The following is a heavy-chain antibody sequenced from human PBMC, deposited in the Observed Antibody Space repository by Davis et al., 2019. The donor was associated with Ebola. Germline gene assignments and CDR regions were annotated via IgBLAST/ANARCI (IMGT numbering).Heavy chain of an antibody. Sequence: GESLKISCAASGFTLSSYSMHWVRQAPGKGLEWVAVISYDGSNKYYADSVKGRFTISRDNSKNTVYLQMNSLRAEDTAVYNCAKDGAEYNDFWSGYLNYWGQGTLVSVSS. D-gene: IGHD3-3*01. CDR1: GFTLSSYS. CDR2: ISYDGSNK. CDR3: AKDGAEYNDFWSGYLNY. J-gene: IGHJ4*02. V-gene: IGHV3-30*18.